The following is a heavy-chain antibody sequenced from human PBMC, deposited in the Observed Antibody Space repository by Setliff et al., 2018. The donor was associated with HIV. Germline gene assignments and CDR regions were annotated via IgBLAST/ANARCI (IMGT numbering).Heavy chain of an antibody. J-gene: IGHJ4*02. CDR1: GGSISSSSYY. CDR3: ARDNYDSRGYFFGY. Sequence: SSETLSLTCTVSGGSISSSSYYWGWVRQPPGKGLEWIGNIYYSGSTYYNPSLKSRLTISKDTSKNHFSLQLSSVTAADTAVYYCARDNYDSRGYFFGYWGQGTLVTVSS. CDR2: IYYSGST. V-gene: IGHV4-39*02. D-gene: IGHD3-22*01.